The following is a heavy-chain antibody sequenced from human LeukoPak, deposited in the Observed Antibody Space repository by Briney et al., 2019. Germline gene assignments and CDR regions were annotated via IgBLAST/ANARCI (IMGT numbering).Heavy chain of an antibody. V-gene: IGHV4-34*01. J-gene: IGHJ4*02. D-gene: IGHD3-10*01. CDR3: ARADYKLLWFGEILFVLDY. Sequence: SETLSLTCAVYSGSFSGYYWSWIRQPPGKGLEWIGEINHSGSTNYNPSLKSRVTISVDTSKNQFSLKLSSVTAADTAVYYCARADYKLLWFGEILFVLDYWGQGTLVTVSS. CDR1: SGSFSGYY. CDR2: INHSGST.